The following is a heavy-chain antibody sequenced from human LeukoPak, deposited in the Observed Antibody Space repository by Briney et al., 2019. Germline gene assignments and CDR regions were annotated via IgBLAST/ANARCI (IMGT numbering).Heavy chain of an antibody. Sequence: GGSLRLSCAASGFTFSSYAMHWVRQAPGKGLEWVSSIFPSGGEIHYADSVRGRFTISRDNSKSTLSLQMNSLRAEDTAIYYCATYRQVLLPFESWGQGTLVTVTS. V-gene: IGHV3-23*01. J-gene: IGHJ4*02. CDR2: IFPSGGEI. CDR1: GFTFSSYA. CDR3: ATYRQVLLPFES. D-gene: IGHD2-8*02.